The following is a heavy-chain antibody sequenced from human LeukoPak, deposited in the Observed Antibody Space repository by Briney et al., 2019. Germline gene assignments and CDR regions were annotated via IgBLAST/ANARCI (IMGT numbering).Heavy chain of an antibody. CDR3: AKDRYDYGRYSYYYMDV. J-gene: IGHJ6*03. V-gene: IGHV3-49*04. D-gene: IGHD4-17*01. Sequence: GGSLRLSCTASGFTFGDYAMSWVRQAPGKGLEWVGFIRSKAYGGTTEYAASVKGRFTISRDDSKNTLYLQMNSLRAEDTAVYYCAKDRYDYGRYSYYYMDVWGKGTTVTVSS. CDR1: GFTFGDYA. CDR2: IRSKAYGGTT.